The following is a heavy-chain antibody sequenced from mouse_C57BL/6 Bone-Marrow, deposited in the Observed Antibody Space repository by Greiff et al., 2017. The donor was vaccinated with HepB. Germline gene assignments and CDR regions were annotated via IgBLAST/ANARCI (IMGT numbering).Heavy chain of an antibody. CDR3: ARKGFYYDYDGFAY. J-gene: IGHJ3*01. Sequence: VKLMESGPGLVQPSQSLSITCTVSGFSLTSYGVHWVRQSPGKGLEWLGVIWSGGSTDYNAAFISRLSISKDNSKSQVFFKMNSLQADDTAIYYCARKGFYYDYDGFAYWGQGTLVTVSA. CDR2: IWSGGST. D-gene: IGHD2-4*01. CDR1: GFSLTSYG. V-gene: IGHV2-2*01.